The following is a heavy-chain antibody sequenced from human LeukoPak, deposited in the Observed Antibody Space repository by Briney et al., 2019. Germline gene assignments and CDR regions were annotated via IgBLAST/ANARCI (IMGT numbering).Heavy chain of an antibody. V-gene: IGHV3-23*01. Sequence: GGSLRLSCAASGFTFSSYAMSWVRQAPGKGLEWVSAISGSGGSTYYADSVKGRFTISRDNSKNTLYLQMNGLRAEDTAVYYCAKDRGREYSSSWKYFDYWGQGTLVTVSS. CDR3: AKDRGREYSSSWKYFDY. CDR2: ISGSGGST. J-gene: IGHJ4*02. D-gene: IGHD6-13*01. CDR1: GFTFSSYA.